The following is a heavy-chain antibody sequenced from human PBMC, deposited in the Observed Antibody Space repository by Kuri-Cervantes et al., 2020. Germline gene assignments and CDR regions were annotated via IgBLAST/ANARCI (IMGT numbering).Heavy chain of an antibody. Sequence: SGPTLVKPTQTLTLTCTFSGFSLGTSGVGVGWIRQPPGKALEWLALIYWNDDKRYSPSLKSRLTITKDTSKNQVVLTMTNMDPVDTATYYCARIPCQHSSGWYYFDYWGQGTLVTVSS. CDR3: ARIPCQHSSGWYYFDY. V-gene: IGHV2-5*01. CDR2: IYWNDDK. CDR1: GFSLGTSGVG. D-gene: IGHD6-19*01. J-gene: IGHJ4*02.